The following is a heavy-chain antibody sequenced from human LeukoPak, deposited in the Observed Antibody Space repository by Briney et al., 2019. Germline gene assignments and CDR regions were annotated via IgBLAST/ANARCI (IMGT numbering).Heavy chain of an antibody. CDR1: GGSISSYY. V-gene: IGHV4-4*07. Sequence: SETLSLTCTVSGGSISSYYWSWIRQPAGKGLEWIGRIYTSGSTNYNPSLKSRVTMSVDTSKNQFPLKLSSVTAADTAVYYCARQIPATANHYFDYWGQGTLVTVSS. D-gene: IGHD2-15*01. CDR3: ARQIPATANHYFDY. J-gene: IGHJ4*02. CDR2: IYTSGST.